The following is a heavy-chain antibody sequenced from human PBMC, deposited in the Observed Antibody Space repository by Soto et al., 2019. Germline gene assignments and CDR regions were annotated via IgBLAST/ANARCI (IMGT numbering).Heavy chain of an antibody. CDR2: ISSNGGST. D-gene: IGHD3-22*01. J-gene: IGHJ4*02. V-gene: IGHV3-64*01. CDR1: GFTFSIYA. CDR3: ASMGSSGYWFDY. Sequence: PGGSLRLSCAASGFTFSIYAMHWVRQAPGKGLEYVSGISSNGGSTHYANSVKGIFTISRDNSKNTLYLQMGILRAEDMAVYYCASMGSSGYWFDYWGQGTLVTVSS.